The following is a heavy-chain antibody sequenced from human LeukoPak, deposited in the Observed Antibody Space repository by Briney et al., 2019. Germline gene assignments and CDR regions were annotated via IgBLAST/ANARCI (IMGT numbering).Heavy chain of an antibody. Sequence: ASVKVSCKASGYTFTSYGISWVRQAPGQGLEWMGWISAYNGNTNYAQKLQGRVTMTTDTSTSTAYMELRSLRSDDTAVYYCARGPEKQWRGTAMVPRFYYYYGMDVWGQGTTVTVSS. D-gene: IGHD5-18*01. CDR1: GYTFTSYG. V-gene: IGHV1-18*01. J-gene: IGHJ6*02. CDR3: ARGPEKQWRGTAMVPRFYYYYGMDV. CDR2: ISAYNGNT.